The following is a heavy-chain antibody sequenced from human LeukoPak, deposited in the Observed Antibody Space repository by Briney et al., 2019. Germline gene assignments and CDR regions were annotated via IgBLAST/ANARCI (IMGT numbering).Heavy chain of an antibody. CDR1: GFTFSSYG. CDR2: IWYDGSNK. CDR3: AWGSSFLPTNFDY. J-gene: IGHJ4*02. D-gene: IGHD6-6*01. V-gene: IGHV3-33*01. Sequence: PGRSLRLSCAASGFTFSSYGMHWVRQAPGKGLEWVVVIWYDGSNKYYADSVKGRFTISRDNSKNTLYLQMNSLRAEDTAVYYCAWGSSFLPTNFDYWGQGTLVTVSS.